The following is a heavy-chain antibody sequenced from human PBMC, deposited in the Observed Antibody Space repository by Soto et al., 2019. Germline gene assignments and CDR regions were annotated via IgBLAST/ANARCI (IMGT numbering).Heavy chain of an antibody. Sequence: GGSLILSWAASGFTFSSYSMSWVRQAPGKGLEWVSAISGSGGSTYYADSVKGRFTISRDNSKNTLYLQMNSLRAEDTAVYYCAKDPGLPMTTVTTVDYWGQGTLVTVSS. CDR3: AKDPGLPMTTVTTVDY. V-gene: IGHV3-23*01. CDR1: GFTFSSYS. J-gene: IGHJ4*02. D-gene: IGHD4-17*01. CDR2: ISGSGGST.